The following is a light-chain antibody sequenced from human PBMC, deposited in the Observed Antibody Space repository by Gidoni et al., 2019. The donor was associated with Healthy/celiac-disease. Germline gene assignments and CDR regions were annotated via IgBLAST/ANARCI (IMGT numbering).Light chain of an antibody. CDR1: QSVSSSY. CDR3: QQYGSSSLT. CDR2: GAS. Sequence: EIVLTQSPGTLSLSPGERDTLSCRDSQSVSSSYLACYQQKPGQPPRLLIYGASSRATGIPDRFSGSGSGTDFTLTISRLVPEDFSVYYCQQYGSSSLTFGGGTKVEIK. V-gene: IGKV3-20*01. J-gene: IGKJ4*01.